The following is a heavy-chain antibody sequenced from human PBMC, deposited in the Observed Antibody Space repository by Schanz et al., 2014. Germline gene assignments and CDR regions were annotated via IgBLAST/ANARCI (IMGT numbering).Heavy chain of an antibody. Sequence: EVQLVESGGGLVQPGRSLRLSCAASGFIFEDYAMYWVRQAPGNGLEWVSGISWNSYSLLYADSVQGRFTISRDNAKNSLYLQMNSLRHDDTAFYYCARAPGANASPYYFDYWGQGSLVTVSS. V-gene: IGHV3-9*01. CDR2: ISWNSYSL. CDR3: ARAPGANASPYYFDY. J-gene: IGHJ4*02. D-gene: IGHD2-8*01. CDR1: GFIFEDYA.